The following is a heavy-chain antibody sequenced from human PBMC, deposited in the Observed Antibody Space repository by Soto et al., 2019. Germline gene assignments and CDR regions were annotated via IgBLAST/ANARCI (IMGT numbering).Heavy chain of an antibody. D-gene: IGHD3-9*01. CDR3: VKVSTCYDILTGYYSTNFFDP. J-gene: IGHJ5*02. CDR1: GFTFSEYS. V-gene: IGHV3-64D*06. CDR2: ISSDGDIT. Sequence: GGSLRLSCSASGFTFSEYSMHWVRQAPGKGLQYVSTISSDGDITYYADSVKGRFTISRDNSKNTLYLQMNSLRPEDTAVYYCVKVSTCYDILTGYYSTNFFDPWGQGTLVTVSS.